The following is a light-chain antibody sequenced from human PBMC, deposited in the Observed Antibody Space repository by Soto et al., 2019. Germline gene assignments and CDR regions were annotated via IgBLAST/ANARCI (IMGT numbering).Light chain of an antibody. CDR2: GAT. CDR1: QRFXIL. Sequence: MTQSPASLSVSPGERATLSCRPSQRFXILLVWGQRKPGEAPRLLXPGATTRATGSPARFSGSGSGTEFTLTISSLQSEYFAVYYCQQYKNWIRTFGQGTKVDIK. J-gene: IGKJ1*01. CDR3: QQYKNWIRT. V-gene: IGKV3-15*01.